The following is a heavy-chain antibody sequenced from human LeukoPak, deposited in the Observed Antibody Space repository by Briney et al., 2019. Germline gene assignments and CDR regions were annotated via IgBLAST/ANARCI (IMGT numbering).Heavy chain of an antibody. CDR3: ARDPRNYYDSSGYSVNFEY. CDR2: ISAYSGHT. Sequence: GASVKVSRKASGYTLTNYGISWVRQAPGQGLEWMGWISAYSGHTKSVQKVQDRVTMTTDTSTNTAYIELRSLRSDDTAVYYCARDPRNYYDSSGYSVNFEYWGQGTLLTVSS. CDR1: GYTLTNYG. V-gene: IGHV1-18*04. J-gene: IGHJ4*02. D-gene: IGHD3-22*01.